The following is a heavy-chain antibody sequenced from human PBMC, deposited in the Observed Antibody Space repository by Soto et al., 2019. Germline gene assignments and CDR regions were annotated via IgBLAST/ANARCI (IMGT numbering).Heavy chain of an antibody. D-gene: IGHD3-22*01. CDR2: ISGSGGST. J-gene: IGHJ4*02. Sequence: GGSLRLSCAASGFTFSSYAISWVRQAPGKGLEWVSAISGSGGSTYYADSVKGRFTISRDNSKNTLYLQMNSLRAEDTAVYYCAKGSYYYDSSGYAFGYWGQGTLVTVSS. V-gene: IGHV3-23*01. CDR1: GFTFSSYA. CDR3: AKGSYYYDSSGYAFGY.